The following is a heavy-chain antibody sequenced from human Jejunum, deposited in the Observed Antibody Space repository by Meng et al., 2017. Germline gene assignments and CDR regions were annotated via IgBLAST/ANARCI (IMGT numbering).Heavy chain of an antibody. D-gene: IGHD3-22*01. CDR1: GFTFDDYA. V-gene: IGHV3-9*01. CDR3: AKASGSTGYYYVDC. J-gene: IGHJ4*02. Sequence: SLKISCAASGFTFDDYAMHWVRQAPGKGLEWVPGISWSSGNIAYADSVKGRFTISRDNAKNSLYLQMNSLRAEDTALYYCAKASGSTGYYYVDCWGQGTLVTVSS. CDR2: ISWSSGNI.